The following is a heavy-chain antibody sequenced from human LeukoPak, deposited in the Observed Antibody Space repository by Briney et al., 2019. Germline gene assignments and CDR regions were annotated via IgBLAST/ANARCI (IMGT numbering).Heavy chain of an antibody. J-gene: IGHJ6*03. V-gene: IGHV4-4*07. CDR2: IYTSGST. Sequence: PSETLSLTCTVSGGSISSYYWSWIRQPAGKGLEWIGRIYTSGSTNYNPSLKSRVTMSVDTSKNQFSLKLSSVTAADTAVYYCARSLRGYSYGLYYYYYMDVWGKGTTVTISS. D-gene: IGHD5-18*01. CDR3: ARSLRGYSYGLYYYYYMDV. CDR1: GGSISSYY.